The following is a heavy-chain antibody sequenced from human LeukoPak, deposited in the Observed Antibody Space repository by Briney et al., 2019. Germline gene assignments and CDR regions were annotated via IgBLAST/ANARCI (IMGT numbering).Heavy chain of an antibody. D-gene: IGHD5-12*01. CDR1: GFTFSSYG. CDR3: AKKIRGYSAYDNLDY. V-gene: IGHV3-48*01. CDR2: ISRHTSTV. J-gene: IGHJ4*02. Sequence: PSGGSLRLSCASSGFTFSSYGMSWVRQAPGKALEWVSFISRHTSTVYYADSVKGRFTISRDNSKNTLYMQMNSLKAEDTAVYYCAKKIRGYSAYDNLDYWGQGTLVTVSS.